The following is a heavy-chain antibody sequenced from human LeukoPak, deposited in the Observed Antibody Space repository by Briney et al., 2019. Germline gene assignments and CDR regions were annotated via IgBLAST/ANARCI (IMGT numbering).Heavy chain of an antibody. Sequence: ASVKVSCKASGYTFTSYGISWVRQAPGQGLEWMGWSSAYNGNTNYAQKLQGRVTMTTDTSTSTAYMELRSLRSDDTAVYYCARDIKRFYYGSGSYYPPNYRGQGTLVTVSS. J-gene: IGHJ4*02. CDR1: GYTFTSYG. CDR3: ARDIKRFYYGSGSYYPPNY. V-gene: IGHV1-18*01. CDR2: SSAYNGNT. D-gene: IGHD3-10*01.